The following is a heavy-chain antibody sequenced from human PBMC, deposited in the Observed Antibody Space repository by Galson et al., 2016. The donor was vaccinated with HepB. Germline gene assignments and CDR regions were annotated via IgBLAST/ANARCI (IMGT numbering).Heavy chain of an antibody. CDR3: ARAGGGNSGDAFDI. CDR2: ITPTGGST. D-gene: IGHD4-23*01. Sequence: SCKASGYTFTSYYMHWVRQAPGQGLEWMGIITPTGGSTSYAQKFQGRVTMTRDTSTTTVYMELSSLRSEDTAVYYCARAGGGNSGDAFDIWGQGTMVTVSS. CDR1: GYTFTSYY. J-gene: IGHJ3*02. V-gene: IGHV1-46*01.